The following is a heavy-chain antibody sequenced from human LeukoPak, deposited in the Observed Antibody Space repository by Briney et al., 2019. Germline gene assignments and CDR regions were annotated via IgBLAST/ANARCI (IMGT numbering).Heavy chain of an antibody. Sequence: QPGRSLRLSCAASGFTFSGYGMPWVRQAPGKGLEWVALISYDGSNKYYADSVKGRFTISRDNSKKTVYLQMNSLRAEDTAVYYCAKDGMYFYDSSGYHHLDYWGQGTLVTVSS. CDR2: ISYDGSNK. J-gene: IGHJ4*02. CDR1: GFTFSGYG. CDR3: AKDGMYFYDSSGYHHLDY. D-gene: IGHD3-22*01. V-gene: IGHV3-30*18.